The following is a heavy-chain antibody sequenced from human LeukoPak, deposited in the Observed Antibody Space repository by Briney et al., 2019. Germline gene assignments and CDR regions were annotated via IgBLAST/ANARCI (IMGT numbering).Heavy chain of an antibody. Sequence: GESLKISCKGSGYSFTSYWIGWVRQMPGKGLEWMGIIYPGDSDTRYSPPFQGQVTISADKSISIAYLQWSSLKASDTAMYYCARWASLTYGGNSRGYYYYYGMDVWGQGTTVTVSS. J-gene: IGHJ6*02. CDR1: GYSFTSYW. CDR3: ARWASLTYGGNSRGYYYYYGMDV. CDR2: IYPGDSDT. V-gene: IGHV5-51*01. D-gene: IGHD4-23*01.